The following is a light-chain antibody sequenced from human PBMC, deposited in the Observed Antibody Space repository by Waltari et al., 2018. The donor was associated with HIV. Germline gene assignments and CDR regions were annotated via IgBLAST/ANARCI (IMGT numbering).Light chain of an antibody. V-gene: IGLV3-21*02. Sequence: YVLTQPPSVSVAPGSTATITCGGEKIEDKIVHWYRQRPGQAPTLVIYDNVKRPAEIPERCSASNCGDTATLAISRVETGDEADFYCQVWDKENDHECVFFGGGTQLVVL. CDR3: QVWDKENDHECVF. CDR2: DNV. J-gene: IGLJ2*01. CDR1: KIEDKI.